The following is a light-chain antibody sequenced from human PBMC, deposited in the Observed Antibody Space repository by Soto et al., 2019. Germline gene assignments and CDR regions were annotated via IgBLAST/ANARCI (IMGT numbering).Light chain of an antibody. J-gene: IGKJ1*01. CDR2: DAS. CDR3: QQRFNWPRGT. V-gene: IGKV3-11*01. CDR1: QSVSSS. Sequence: EIVLTPSPATLSMSPGETATLSCRASQSVSSSLAWFQQKPGQAPRLLIYDASNRATGVPARFSGSGSGTDFTLTISSLEPEDFAVYYCQQRFNWPRGTFGQGTKVDIK.